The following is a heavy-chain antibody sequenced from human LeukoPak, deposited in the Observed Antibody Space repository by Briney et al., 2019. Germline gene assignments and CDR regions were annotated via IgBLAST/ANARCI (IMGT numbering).Heavy chain of an antibody. Sequence: ASVKVSCKASGFTFISSAVQRVRHARGQRLEWMGWINPKSGGTDYAQDFQGRVTMTRDTSISTAYMDLSRLTSDDTAVYYCARGFGTSAHTYWGQGTPVTVSS. CDR1: GFTFISSA. CDR2: INPKSGGT. J-gene: IGHJ4*02. D-gene: IGHD3-16*01. CDR3: ARGFGTSAHTY. V-gene: IGHV1-2*02.